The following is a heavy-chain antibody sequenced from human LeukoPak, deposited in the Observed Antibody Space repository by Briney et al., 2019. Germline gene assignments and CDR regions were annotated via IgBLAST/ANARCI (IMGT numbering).Heavy chain of an antibody. Sequence: PSETLSLTCTVSGGSISSYYWSWIRQPPGKGLEWIGRIYTSGSTNYNPSLKSRVTMSVDTSKNQISLKLSSVTAADTAVYFCARAYSSTWYNFDYWGQGTLVTVSS. CDR2: IYTSGST. V-gene: IGHV4-4*07. CDR1: GGSISSYY. J-gene: IGHJ4*02. CDR3: ARAYSSTWYNFDY. D-gene: IGHD6-13*01.